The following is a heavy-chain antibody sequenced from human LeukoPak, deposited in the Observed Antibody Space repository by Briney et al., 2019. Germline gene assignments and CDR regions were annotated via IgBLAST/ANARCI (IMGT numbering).Heavy chain of an antibody. D-gene: IGHD1-1*01. CDR2: ISAYNGNT. CDR3: ARDSWNYSTDV. Sequence: ASVKVSCKASGGTFSSYEISWVRQAPGQGLEWMGWISAYNGNTNYAQKLQGRVTMTTDTSTSTAYMELRSLRSDDTAVYYCARDSWNYSTDVWGKGTTVTVSS. V-gene: IGHV1-18*01. CDR1: GGTFSSYE. J-gene: IGHJ6*03.